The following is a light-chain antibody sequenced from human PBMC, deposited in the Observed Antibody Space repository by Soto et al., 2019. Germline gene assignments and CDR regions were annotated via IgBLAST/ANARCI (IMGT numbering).Light chain of an antibody. CDR2: GAS. Sequence: EIVLTQSPGTLSLSPGERATLSCRASQSVSSSYLACYQQKPGQAPSLLIYGASSRATGIPDRCSGSGSGTDFTLTISRLEPEDVAVYYCQQYGSSQWTFGQGTKVEIK. V-gene: IGKV3-20*01. J-gene: IGKJ1*01. CDR3: QQYGSSQWT. CDR1: QSVSSSY.